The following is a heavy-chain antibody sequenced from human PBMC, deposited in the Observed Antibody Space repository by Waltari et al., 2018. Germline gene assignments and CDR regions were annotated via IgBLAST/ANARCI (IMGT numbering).Heavy chain of an antibody. Sequence: QVQLVQSGAEVKKPVASVKVSCKASGYSFTDNYIHWIRQAPGQGLEWMGWINPNNGDTIYAQKFQGRVTMTRDTSISTAYMELSGLRSDDTAMFYCARVNNYYDSIGRDWFDPWGQGTLVTVSS. CDR3: ARVNNYYDSIGRDWFDP. CDR2: INPNNGDT. V-gene: IGHV1-2*02. CDR1: GYSFTDNY. D-gene: IGHD3-22*01. J-gene: IGHJ5*02.